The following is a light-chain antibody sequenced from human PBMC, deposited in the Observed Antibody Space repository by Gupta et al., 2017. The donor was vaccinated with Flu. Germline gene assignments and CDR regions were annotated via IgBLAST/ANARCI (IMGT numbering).Light chain of an antibody. J-gene: IGKJ3*01. CDR1: QSVSNY. V-gene: IGKV3-11*01. CDR3: HRHRCWPCFT. Sequence: EIVLTQPPATLSLSPGERATLSCRASQSVSNYLAWYQQKPGQAPSLLIYDASNRATGIPARVRFSGTGTDIAFTISILGPEDLAFYVYHRHRCWPCFTFGPGTKVDIK. CDR2: DAS.